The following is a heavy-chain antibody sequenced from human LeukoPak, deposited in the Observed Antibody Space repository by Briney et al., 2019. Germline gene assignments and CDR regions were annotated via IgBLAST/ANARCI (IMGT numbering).Heavy chain of an antibody. CDR1: GASISSYY. Sequence: SETLSLTCTVSGASISSYYWSWIRQPPGKGLEWIGYIYYSGSTNYNPSLKSRVTISVDTSKNQFSLKLSSVTAADTAVYYCARGVRHYYGMDVWGLGTTVTVSS. J-gene: IGHJ6*02. V-gene: IGHV4-59*01. CDR2: IYYSGST. CDR3: ARGVRHYYGMDV.